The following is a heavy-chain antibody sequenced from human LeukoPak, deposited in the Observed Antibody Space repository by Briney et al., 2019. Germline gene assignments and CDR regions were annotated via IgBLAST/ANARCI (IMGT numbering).Heavy chain of an antibody. CDR2: IYYSGST. Sequence: SETLSLTCAVSGGSISSYYWSWIRQPPGKGPEWIGYIYYSGSTNYNPSLKSRVTISVDTSKNQCSLKLSSVTAADTAVYYCARFPYSNYDNSDYWGQGTLVTVSS. J-gene: IGHJ4*02. CDR3: ARFPYSNYDNSDY. D-gene: IGHD4-11*01. V-gene: IGHV4-59*08. CDR1: GGSISSYY.